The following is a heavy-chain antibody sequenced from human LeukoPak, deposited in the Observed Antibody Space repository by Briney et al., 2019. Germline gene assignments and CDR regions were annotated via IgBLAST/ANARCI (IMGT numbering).Heavy chain of an antibody. Sequence: PGGSLRLSCAASGFTLSSYALSWVRQAPGEGLEWVSAISGSGSITYYADSVKGRFTISRDNSKNTLYLQMNSLRAEDTAVYYCAKDGRDPRDYFDYWGQGTLVTVSS. CDR3: AKDGRDPRDYFDY. J-gene: IGHJ4*02. CDR2: ISGSGSIT. CDR1: GFTLSSYA. D-gene: IGHD1-26*01. V-gene: IGHV3-23*01.